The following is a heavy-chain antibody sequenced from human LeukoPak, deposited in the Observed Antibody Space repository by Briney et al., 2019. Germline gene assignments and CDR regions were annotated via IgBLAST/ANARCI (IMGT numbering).Heavy chain of an antibody. CDR2: IYHSGST. CDR3: ASVGSYDSSGYYEVDY. D-gene: IGHD3-22*01. V-gene: IGHV4-38-2*02. CDR1: GYSISSGYY. J-gene: IGHJ4*02. Sequence: PSETLSLTCTVSGYSISSGYYWGWIRQPPGKGLEWIVSIYHSGSTYYNPSLKSRVTISVDTSKNQFSLKLSSVTAADTAVYYCASVGSYDSSGYYEVDYWGQGTLVTVSS.